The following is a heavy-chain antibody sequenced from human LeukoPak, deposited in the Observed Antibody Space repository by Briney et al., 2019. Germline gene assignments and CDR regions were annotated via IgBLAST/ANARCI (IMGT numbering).Heavy chain of an antibody. CDR3: ARRKYYYDSSGYYNLFDP. CDR1: GGSISSYY. CDR2: IYYSGST. Sequence: SETLSLTCTVSGGSISSYYWGWIRQPPGKGLEWIGSIYYSGSTYYNPSLKSRVTISVDTSKNQFSLKLSSVTAADTAVYYCARRKYYYDSSGYYNLFDPWGQGTLVTVSS. V-gene: IGHV4-39*01. J-gene: IGHJ5*02. D-gene: IGHD3-22*01.